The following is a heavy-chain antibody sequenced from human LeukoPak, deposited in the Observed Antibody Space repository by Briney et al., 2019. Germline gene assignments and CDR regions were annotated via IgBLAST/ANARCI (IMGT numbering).Heavy chain of an antibody. V-gene: IGHV3-49*04. D-gene: IGHD3-16*02. CDR3: TSSYLFDDRFDP. J-gene: IGHJ5*02. CDR1: GFTFGDYA. Sequence: PGGSLRLSCTASGFTFGDYAMSWVRQAPRKGLEWVGFIRSKAYGGTTEYAASVKGRFTISRDDSKSIAYLQMNSLKTEDTAVYYCTSSYLFDDRFDPWGQGTLVTVSS. CDR2: IRSKAYGGTT.